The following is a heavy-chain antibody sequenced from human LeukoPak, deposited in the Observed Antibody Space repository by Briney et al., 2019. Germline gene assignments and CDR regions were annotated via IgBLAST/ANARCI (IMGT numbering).Heavy chain of an antibody. CDR3: ARGHRLGAVDY. J-gene: IGHJ4*02. D-gene: IGHD1-26*01. Sequence: SETLSLTCTVSGYSISSGYFWGWIRQPPGKGLEWLGYISYTGSTNYNPSLKSRVTISVDTSKNQFSLKLSSVTAADTAVYYCARGHRLGAVDYWGQGTLVTVSS. CDR2: ISYTGST. CDR1: GYSISSGYF. V-gene: IGHV4-38-2*02.